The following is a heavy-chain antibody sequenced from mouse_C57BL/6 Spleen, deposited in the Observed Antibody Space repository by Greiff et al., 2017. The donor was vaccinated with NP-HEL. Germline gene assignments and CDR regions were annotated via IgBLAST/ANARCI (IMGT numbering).Heavy chain of an antibody. CDR3: AREYYSNWYFDV. Sequence: EVKLMESGPGLVKPSQSLSLTCSVTGYSITSGYYWNWIRQFPGNKLEWMGYISYDGSNNYNPSLKNRISITRDTSKNQFFLKLNSVTTEDTATYYCAREYYSNWYFDVWGTGTTVTVSS. V-gene: IGHV3-6*01. J-gene: IGHJ1*03. CDR2: ISYDGSN. D-gene: IGHD2-5*01. CDR1: GYSITSGYY.